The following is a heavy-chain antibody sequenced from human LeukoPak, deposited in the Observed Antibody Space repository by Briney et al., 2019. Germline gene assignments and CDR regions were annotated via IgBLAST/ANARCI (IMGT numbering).Heavy chain of an antibody. Sequence: GASVKVSCKASGYTFSNYDINWVRQAPGQGLEWLGWMNPKSTNTGYAQKFQGRVSMTRNTSISTAYMELSSLRSDDTAVYYCARRPPESTSSDYWGQGTLVTVSS. CDR3: ARRPPESTSSDY. CDR2: MNPKSTNT. V-gene: IGHV1-8*01. CDR1: GYTFSNYD. D-gene: IGHD2-2*01. J-gene: IGHJ4*02.